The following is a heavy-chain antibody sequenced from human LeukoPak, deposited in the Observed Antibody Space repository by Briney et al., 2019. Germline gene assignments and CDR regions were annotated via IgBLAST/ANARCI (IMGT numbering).Heavy chain of an antibody. CDR3: TWQLLWEIFDP. V-gene: IGHV3-15*01. Sequence: NPGGSLRLSCAASEFTFSNAWMSWVRQAPGKGLEWVGRIKSKTDGGTTDYAAPVNGRFTISRDDSRNTLYLQMNSLKTEDTAIYYCTWQLLWEIFDPWGQGTLVTVSS. CDR2: IKSKTDGGTT. D-gene: IGHD3-10*01. CDR1: EFTFSNAW. J-gene: IGHJ5*02.